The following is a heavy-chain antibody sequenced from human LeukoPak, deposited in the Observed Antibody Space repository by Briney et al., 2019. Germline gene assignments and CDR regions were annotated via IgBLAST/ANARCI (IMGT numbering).Heavy chain of an antibody. V-gene: IGHV4-38-2*02. CDR1: GYSISGGYY. CDR2: IYHSGST. CDR3: ARRSVVTAINFDTFDI. D-gene: IGHD2-21*02. J-gene: IGHJ3*02. Sequence: SETLSLTCTVSGYSISGGYYWGWLRQPPGKGLEWIGSIYHSGSTYYNPSLKSRVTISVDTSKNQFSLKLSSVTAADTAVYYCARRSVVTAINFDTFDIWGQGTMVTVSS.